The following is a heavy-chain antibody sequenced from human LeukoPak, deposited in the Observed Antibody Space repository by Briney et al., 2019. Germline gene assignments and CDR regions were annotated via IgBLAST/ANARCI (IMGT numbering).Heavy chain of an antibody. V-gene: IGHV3-23*01. CDR2: ISGSGGST. CDR3: AKGYDFWSGYYLVY. CDR1: GFTFSSYA. D-gene: IGHD3-3*01. J-gene: IGHJ4*02. Sequence: GGSLRLSCAAPGFTFSSYAMSWVRQAPGKGLEWVSAISGSGGSTYYADSVKGRFTISRDNSKNTLYLQMNSLRAEDTAVYYCAKGYDFWSGYYLVYWGQGTLVTVSS.